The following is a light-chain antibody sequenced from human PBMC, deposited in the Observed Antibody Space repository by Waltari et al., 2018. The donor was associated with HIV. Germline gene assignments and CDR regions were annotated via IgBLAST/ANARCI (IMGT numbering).Light chain of an antibody. V-gene: IGKV1-33*01. CDR2: DVS. Sequence: DIQMTQSPSSLSASVGDRVTITCQASQHIATNLNWFQQKPGEAPKLLIYDVSKLETGVPSKFTGGGSWATFTFTITSLRPEDIATYYCLQYDDLPLTFGGGTKVELK. CDR1: QHIATN. CDR3: LQYDDLPLT. J-gene: IGKJ4*01.